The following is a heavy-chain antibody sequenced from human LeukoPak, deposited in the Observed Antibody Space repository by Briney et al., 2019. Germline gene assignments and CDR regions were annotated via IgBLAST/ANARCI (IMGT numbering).Heavy chain of an antibody. Sequence: SETLSLTCAVYGGSFSGYYWSWIRQPPGKGLEWIGEINHSRSTNYNPSLKSRVTISVDTSKNQFSLKLSSVTAADTAVYYCARGMRAEYYDFWSGLGPNYNWFDPWGQGTLVTVSS. D-gene: IGHD3-3*01. V-gene: IGHV4-34*01. CDR2: INHSRST. CDR1: GGSFSGYY. J-gene: IGHJ5*02. CDR3: ARGMRAEYYDFWSGLGPNYNWFDP.